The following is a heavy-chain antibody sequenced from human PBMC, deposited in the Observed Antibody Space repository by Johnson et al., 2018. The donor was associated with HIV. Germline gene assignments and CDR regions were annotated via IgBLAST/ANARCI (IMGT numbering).Heavy chain of an antibody. V-gene: IGHV3-33*01. CDR1: GFTFSSYG. J-gene: IGHJ3*02. CDR2: IWYDGSNK. CDR3: ARGGRAHYGGNFGAFDI. D-gene: IGHD4-23*01. Sequence: QVQLVESGGGVVQPGRSLRLSCAASGFTFSSYGMHWVRQAPGKGLEWVAVIWYDGSNKYYVDSVKGRFTISRDNAKNSLYLQMNSLRAEDTAVYYCARGGRAHYGGNFGAFDIWGQGTMVTVSS.